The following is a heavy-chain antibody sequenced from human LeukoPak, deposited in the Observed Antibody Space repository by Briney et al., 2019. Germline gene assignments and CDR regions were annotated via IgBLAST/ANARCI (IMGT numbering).Heavy chain of an antibody. J-gene: IGHJ3*02. CDR3: ARTEDSGSAFDI. D-gene: IGHD1-14*01. CDR1: GFTFSSYG. CDR2: IRYDGSNK. Sequence: GGSLRLSCAASGFTFSSYGMHWVRQAPGKGLEWVAFIRYDGSNKYYADSVKGRFTISRDNSKNALYLQMNSLRAEDTAVYYCARTEDSGSAFDIWGQGTMVTVSS. V-gene: IGHV3-30*02.